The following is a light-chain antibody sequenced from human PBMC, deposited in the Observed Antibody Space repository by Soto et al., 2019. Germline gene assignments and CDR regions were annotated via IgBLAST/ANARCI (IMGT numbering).Light chain of an antibody. Sequence: DVVMTQSPLSLPVTLGQPASISCRSSQSLIYSDGNTYLSWFQQRPGESPRRLISKVSDRDSGVPDRFSVTGPITDFTPKITTVQTEDGGHYYCLQGSHCSRTFGQGTKVELK. J-gene: IGKJ1*01. CDR3: LQGSHCSRT. V-gene: IGKV2-30*01. CDR1: QSLIYSDGNTY. CDR2: KVS.